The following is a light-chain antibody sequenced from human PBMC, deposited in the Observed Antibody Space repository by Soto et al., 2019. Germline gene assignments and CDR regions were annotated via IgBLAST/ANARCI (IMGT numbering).Light chain of an antibody. V-gene: IGKV3-20*01. J-gene: IGKJ4*01. Sequence: EIVLTQSPGTLSLSPGERATLSCRASQSVSSSYLAWYQQKHGQAPRLLIYGASSRATGIPDRFSGSGSGTDFTLPISRLEPEDFALYYCQQYGSSPLTFGGGTKVEIK. CDR3: QQYGSSPLT. CDR1: QSVSSSY. CDR2: GAS.